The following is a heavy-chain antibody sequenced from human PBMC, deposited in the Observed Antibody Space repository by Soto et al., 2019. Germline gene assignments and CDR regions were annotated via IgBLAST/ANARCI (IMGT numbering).Heavy chain of an antibody. D-gene: IGHD3-3*01. J-gene: IGHJ6*02. Sequence: GGSLRLSCAASGFTFSSYSMNWVRQAPGKGLEWVSYISSSSSTIYYADSVKGRLTISRDNAKNSLYLQMNSLRDEDTAVYYCARNYDFWSGYYGMDVWGQGTTVTVS. CDR2: ISSSSSTI. CDR1: GFTFSSYS. CDR3: ARNYDFWSGYYGMDV. V-gene: IGHV3-48*02.